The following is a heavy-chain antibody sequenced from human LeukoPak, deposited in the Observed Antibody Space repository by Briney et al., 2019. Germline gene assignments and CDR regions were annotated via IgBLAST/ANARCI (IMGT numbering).Heavy chain of an antibody. CDR3: ARVNPTSSGFYAY. CDR1: GFTFSSYG. CDR2: ISYDGSNK. J-gene: IGHJ4*02. V-gene: IGHV3-30*03. Sequence: GRSLRLSCAASGFTFSSYGMHWVRQAPGKGLEWVAVISYDGSNKYYADSVKGRFTISRDNAKNSLYLQMNSLRAEDTAVYYCARVNPTSSGFYAYWGQGTLVTVSS. D-gene: IGHD3-22*01.